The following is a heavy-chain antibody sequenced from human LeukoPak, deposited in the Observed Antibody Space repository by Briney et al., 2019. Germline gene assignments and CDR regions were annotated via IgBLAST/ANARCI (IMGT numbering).Heavy chain of an antibody. V-gene: IGHV4-39*01. CDR3: ARGSPYHT. CDR2: IHYSGTT. J-gene: IGHJ5*02. Sequence: SETLSLTCTVSGGSISSSNYYWGWIRQPPGKGLVYIGSIHYSGTTYFNPSLKRRVTISVDTSENQFSLKLNSVTAADTAVYYCARGSPYHTWGQGTLVTVSS. CDR1: GGSISSSNYY.